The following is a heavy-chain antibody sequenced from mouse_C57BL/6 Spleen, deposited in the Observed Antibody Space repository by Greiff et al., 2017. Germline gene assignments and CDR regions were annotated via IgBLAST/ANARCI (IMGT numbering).Heavy chain of an antibody. CDR2: IDPSDSYT. CDR3: AMCDSFYAMDY. D-gene: IGHD2-4*01. Sequence: QVQLQQPGAELVKPGASVKLSCKASGYTFTSYWMQWVKQRPGQGLEWIGEIDPSDSYTNYSQKFKGKATLTVDTSSSTAYMQLSSLTSVDSAVDCCAMCDSFYAMDYWGQGASVAVSS. CDR1: GYTFTSYW. V-gene: IGHV1-50*01. J-gene: IGHJ4*01.